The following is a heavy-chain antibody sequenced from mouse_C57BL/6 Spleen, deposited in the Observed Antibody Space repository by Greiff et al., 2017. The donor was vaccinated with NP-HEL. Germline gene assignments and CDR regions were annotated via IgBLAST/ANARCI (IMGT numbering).Heavy chain of an antibody. V-gene: IGHV14-3*01. J-gene: IGHJ3*01. CDR1: GFNIKNTY. D-gene: IGHD2-2*01. CDR3: ARGTMVTTEGFAY. CDR2: IDPANGNT. Sequence: EVKLQESVAELVRPGASVKLSCTASGFNIKNTYMHWVKQRPEQGLEWIGRIDPANGNTKYAPKFQGKATITADTSSNTAYLQLSSLTSEDTAIYYCARGTMVTTEGFAYWGQGTLVTVSA.